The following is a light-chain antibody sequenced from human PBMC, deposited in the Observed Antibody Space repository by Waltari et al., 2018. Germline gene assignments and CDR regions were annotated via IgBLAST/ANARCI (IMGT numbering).Light chain of an antibody. CDR2: EVS. CDR3: SSYTSSSTPVV. J-gene: IGLJ2*01. V-gene: IGLV2-14*01. CDR1: NSDVGGYNY. Sequence: QSALTQPASVSGSPGQSITISCTGTNSDVGGYNYVSWYQQHPGKAPKLMIYEVSNRPSGVSKRFSGSKSGNTASLTISGLQAEDEADYYCSSYTSSSTPVVFGGGTKLTVL.